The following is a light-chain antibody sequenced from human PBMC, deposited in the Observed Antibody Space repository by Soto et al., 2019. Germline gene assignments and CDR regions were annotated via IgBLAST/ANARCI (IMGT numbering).Light chain of an antibody. V-gene: IGLV2-23*01. Sequence: QSALTQPASVSGSPGQSITISCAGTSSDFGSYNRVSWYQQHPGKAPKLIIYEGSNRPSGISHRYSGSKSGNTASLTISGLQAEDEAEYYCFSYAGGVTSVFGAGTKLTVL. CDR3: FSYAGGVTSV. J-gene: IGLJ1*01. CDR1: SSDFGSYNR. CDR2: EGS.